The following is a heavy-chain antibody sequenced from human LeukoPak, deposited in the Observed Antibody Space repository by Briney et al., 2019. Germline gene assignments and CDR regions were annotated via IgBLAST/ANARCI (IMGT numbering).Heavy chain of an antibody. CDR3: ARDAPCTTSTCYKQIDS. CDR2: IRYDGSNK. D-gene: IGHD2-2*02. CDR1: GFTFSSYG. Sequence: GGSLRLSCAASGFTFSSYGMHWVRQAPGKGLEWVAFIRYDGSNKYYADSVKGRFTISRDNSKNTLYLQMNSLRAEDTAVYYCARDAPCTTSTCYKQIDSWGQGTLVTVSS. V-gene: IGHV3-30*02. J-gene: IGHJ4*02.